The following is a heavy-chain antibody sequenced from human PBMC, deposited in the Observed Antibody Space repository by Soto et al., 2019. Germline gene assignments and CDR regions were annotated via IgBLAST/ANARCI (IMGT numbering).Heavy chain of an antibody. Sequence: ASVKVSCKASGYTFTSYYMHWVRQAPGQGLEWMGWMSPNTGTIVYAQKFQGRVTMTRNTSTSTAYMTLSSLRSEDTAVYYCARDRKGIKTYAAFHIWGQGKTVTVSS. CDR2: MSPNTGTI. V-gene: IGHV1-8*02. CDR3: ARDRKGIKTYAAFHI. J-gene: IGHJ3*02. CDR1: GYTFTSYY. D-gene: IGHD1-20*01.